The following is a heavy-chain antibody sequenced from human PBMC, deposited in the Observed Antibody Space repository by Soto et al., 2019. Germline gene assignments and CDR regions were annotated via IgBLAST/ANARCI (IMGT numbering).Heavy chain of an antibody. CDR1: GYTFTGYY. J-gene: IGHJ6*02. Sequence: ASVKVSCKASGYTFTGYYMHWVRQAPGQGLEWMGWINPNSGGTNYAQKFQGRVTMTRDTSISTAYMELSRLRSDDTAVYYCARDKQQLNYYYYYGMDVWGQGTTVTVSS. D-gene: IGHD6-13*01. CDR3: ARDKQQLNYYYYYGMDV. CDR2: INPNSGGT. V-gene: IGHV1-2*02.